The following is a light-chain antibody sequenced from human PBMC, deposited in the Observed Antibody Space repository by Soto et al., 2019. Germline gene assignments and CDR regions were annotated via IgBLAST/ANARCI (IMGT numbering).Light chain of an antibody. Sequence: AIQMTQSPSSLSASVGDRVTITCRASQGIRTELSWYQQKPGKAPNLLIYSASTVQTGVPSRFSGSGSGTDFTLTISSLQPEDFATYYCLQDYNYPRTFGGGTTVEIQ. J-gene: IGKJ4*01. CDR1: QGIRTE. CDR3: LQDYNYPRT. V-gene: IGKV1-6*01. CDR2: SAS.